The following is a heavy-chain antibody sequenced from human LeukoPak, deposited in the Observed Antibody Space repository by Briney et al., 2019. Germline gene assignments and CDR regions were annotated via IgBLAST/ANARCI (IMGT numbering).Heavy chain of an antibody. CDR2: IRSNAYGGTT. D-gene: IGHD3-3*01. J-gene: IGHJ4*02. CDR1: GFTFGDYA. V-gene: IGHV3-49*03. CDR3: TSSTIFGVVRDFDY. Sequence: GGSLRLSCTASGFTFGDYAMCWFRQAPGKGLEWVGFIRSNAYGGTTEYAASVKGRFTISRDDSKSIAYLQMNSLKTEDTAVYYCTSSTIFGVVRDFDYWGQGTLVTVSS.